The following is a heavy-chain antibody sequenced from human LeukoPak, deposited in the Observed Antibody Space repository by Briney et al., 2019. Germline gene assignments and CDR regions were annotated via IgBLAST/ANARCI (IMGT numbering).Heavy chain of an antibody. CDR3: ASSPPTGITVSYFDY. V-gene: IGHV3-23*01. J-gene: IGHJ4*02. D-gene: IGHD4-17*01. Sequence: PGGSLRLCCAASGFTFSSYAMTWVRQAPGKGLEWVSALSDSGASKYYADSVKGRFTISRDNSKNTLYLQMNSLRADDTAVYYCASSPPTGITVSYFDYWGQGTLVTVSS. CDR2: LSDSGASK. CDR1: GFTFSSYA.